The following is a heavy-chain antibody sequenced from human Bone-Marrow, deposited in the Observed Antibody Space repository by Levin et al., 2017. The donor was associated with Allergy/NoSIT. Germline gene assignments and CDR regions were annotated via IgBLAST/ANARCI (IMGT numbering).Heavy chain of an antibody. CDR3: ARDPDGDGTAFDI. J-gene: IGHJ3*02. Sequence: SVKVSCKASGGTFSSYAISWVRQAPGQGLEWMGGIIPIFGTANYAQKFQGRVTITADESTSTAYMELSSLRSEDTAVYYCARDPDGDGTAFDIWGQGTMVTVSS. CDR1: GGTFSSYA. D-gene: IGHD4-17*01. CDR2: IIPIFGTA. V-gene: IGHV1-69*13.